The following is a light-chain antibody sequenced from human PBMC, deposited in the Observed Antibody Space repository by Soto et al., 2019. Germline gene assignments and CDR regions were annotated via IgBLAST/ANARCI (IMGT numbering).Light chain of an antibody. CDR2: GAS. CDR3: QQYGSSPLYT. Sequence: EIVLTQSPGTLSLSPGERATLSCRASQSVSSSYLAWYQQKPRPAPRLLIYGASARATGIPDMCSGSGSWTDFTITISRLEPDDYAVYYCQQYGSSPLYTFGQGTKLEIK. J-gene: IGKJ2*01. CDR1: QSVSSSY. V-gene: IGKV3-20*01.